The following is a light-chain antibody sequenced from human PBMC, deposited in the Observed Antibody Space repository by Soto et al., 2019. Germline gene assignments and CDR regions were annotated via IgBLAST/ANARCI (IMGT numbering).Light chain of an antibody. CDR2: KTS. Sequence: DIQMTQSPSTLSASVGDRVTITCRASQSFSTWLAWYQQKPGKAPNLLIYKTSILESGVPSRFSGSGSGTEFTLTISSLQPDDFATYYCQQYNSNPLTCGGGTKVEIK. V-gene: IGKV1-5*03. CDR3: QQYNSNPLT. J-gene: IGKJ4*01. CDR1: QSFSTW.